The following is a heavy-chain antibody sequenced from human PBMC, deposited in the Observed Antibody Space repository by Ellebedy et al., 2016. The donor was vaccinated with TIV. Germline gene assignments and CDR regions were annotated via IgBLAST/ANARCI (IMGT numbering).Heavy chain of an antibody. V-gene: IGHV3-30*03. CDR2: ISVDGRAV. CDR3: VRGWYSSGHCDVFAM. CDR1: GFTFSDSV. Sequence: GESLKISCVGFGFTFSDSVMHWVRQDPGKGLDWVAGISVDGRAVHYPDSVKGRFTISRDNAQNTVYLQMNSLRPEDTAVYYCVRGWYSSGHCDVFAMWGQGTIVTVSS. J-gene: IGHJ3*02. D-gene: IGHD6-19*01.